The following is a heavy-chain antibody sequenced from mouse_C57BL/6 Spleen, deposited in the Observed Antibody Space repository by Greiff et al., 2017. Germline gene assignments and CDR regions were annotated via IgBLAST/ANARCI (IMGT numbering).Heavy chain of an antibody. V-gene: IGHV1-82*01. Sequence: LVESGPELVKPGASVKISCKASGYAFSSSWMNWVKQRPGKGLEWIGRIYPGDGDTNYNGKFKGKATLTADKSSSTAYMQLSSLTSEDSAVYFCARLGSSYAMDYWGQGTSVTVSS. CDR2: IYPGDGDT. CDR3: ARLGSSYAMDY. J-gene: IGHJ4*01. CDR1: GYAFSSSW.